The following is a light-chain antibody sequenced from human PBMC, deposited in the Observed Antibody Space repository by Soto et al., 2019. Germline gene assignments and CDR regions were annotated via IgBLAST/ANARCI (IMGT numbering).Light chain of an antibody. J-gene: IGLJ1*01. Sequence: SALTQPPSASGTPGQKVSISCSGSGSNIGSNYVYWYQQLPGTAPKLLIYKNNQRPSGVPDRFSGSKSDTSASLAISGLRSEDEADYYCAAWDDSLSGHLFGTGTKVTVL. CDR1: GSNIGSNY. CDR2: KNN. V-gene: IGLV1-47*01. CDR3: AAWDDSLSGHL.